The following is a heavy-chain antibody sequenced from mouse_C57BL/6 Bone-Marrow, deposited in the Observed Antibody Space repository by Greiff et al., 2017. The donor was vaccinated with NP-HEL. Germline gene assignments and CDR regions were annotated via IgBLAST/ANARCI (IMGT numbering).Heavy chain of an antibody. CDR3: ARSGYFDD. V-gene: IGHV1-82*01. CDR1: GYAFSSSW. J-gene: IGHJ1*03. Sequence: VQLKESGPELVKPGASVKISCKASGYAFSSSWMNWVKQRPGKGLEWIGRIYPGDGDTNYNGKFKGKATLTADKSSSTAYMQLSSLTSEDSAVYFCARSGYFDDWGTGTTVTVSS. CDR2: IYPGDGDT.